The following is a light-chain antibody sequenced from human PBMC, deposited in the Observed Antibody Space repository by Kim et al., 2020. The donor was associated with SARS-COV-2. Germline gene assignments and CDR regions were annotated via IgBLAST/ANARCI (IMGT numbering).Light chain of an antibody. V-gene: IGKV2D-29*01. CDR2: EVS. CDR3: MQRMQLPLA. CDR1: QSLLQSDGKTY. J-gene: IGKJ4*01. Sequence: DIVMTQTPLSLSATPGQPASISCKSSQSLLQSDGKTYFSWYLQKPGQPPRLLIYEVSHRFSGVPDRFSGSGSGTDFTLTISRMEAEDVGVYYCMQRMQLPLAFGGGTKVDIK.